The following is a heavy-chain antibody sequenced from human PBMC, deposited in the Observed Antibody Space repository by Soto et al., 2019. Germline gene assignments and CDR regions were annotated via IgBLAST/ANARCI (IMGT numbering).Heavy chain of an antibody. D-gene: IGHD6-13*01. CDR1: GFTFSDYY. J-gene: IGHJ4*02. CDR2: ISSSGSTI. CDR3: AFVTLRAAAGPIDY. Sequence: GGSLRLSCAASGFTFSDYYTSWIRQAPGKGLEWVSYISSSGSTIYYADSVKGRFTISRDNAKNSLYLQMNSLRAEDTAVYYCAFVTLRAAAGPIDYWDQGTLVTVSS. V-gene: IGHV3-11*01.